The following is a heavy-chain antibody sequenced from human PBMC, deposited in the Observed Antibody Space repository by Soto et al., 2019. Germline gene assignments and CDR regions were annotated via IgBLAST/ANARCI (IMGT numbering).Heavy chain of an antibody. D-gene: IGHD1-26*01. CDR2: ISYDGSNK. CDR3: AKDPSLIPGSYGAFDY. J-gene: IGHJ4*02. CDR1: GFTFSSYG. Sequence: PGGSLRLSCAASGFTFSSYGMHWVRQAPGKGLEWVAVISYDGSNKYYADSVKGRFTISRDNSKNTLYLQMNSLRAEDTAVYYCAKDPSLIPGSYGAFDYWGQGTPVTVSS. V-gene: IGHV3-30*18.